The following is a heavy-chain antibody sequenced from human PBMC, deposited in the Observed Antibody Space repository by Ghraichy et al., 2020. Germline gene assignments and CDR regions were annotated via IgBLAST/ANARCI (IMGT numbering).Heavy chain of an antibody. CDR3: ATKTNESSGYYDAFDI. J-gene: IGHJ3*02. CDR1: GFSFEDYD. D-gene: IGHD3-22*01. V-gene: IGHV3-20*04. CDR2: LNRNGGSR. Sequence: GGSLRLSCAVSGFSFEDYDMAWVRQAPGKGLEWVSGLNRNGGSRLYGHSVTGRFTISRDNAKNSLYLQMNRLRADDTALYYCATKTNESSGYYDAFDIWGQGTKVTVSS.